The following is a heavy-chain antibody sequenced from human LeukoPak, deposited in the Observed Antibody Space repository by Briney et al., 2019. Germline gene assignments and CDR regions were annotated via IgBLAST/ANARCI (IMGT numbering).Heavy chain of an antibody. Sequence: GGSLRLSCAASGFTFSSYAMRWVRQAPGKGLEWVSAISGSGGSTYYADSVKGRFTISGDNSKNTLYLQMNSLRAEDTAVYYCAKVSGRMATIDYWGQGTLVTVSS. CDR2: ISGSGGST. V-gene: IGHV3-23*01. J-gene: IGHJ4*02. D-gene: IGHD5-24*01. CDR3: AKVSGRMATIDY. CDR1: GFTFSSYA.